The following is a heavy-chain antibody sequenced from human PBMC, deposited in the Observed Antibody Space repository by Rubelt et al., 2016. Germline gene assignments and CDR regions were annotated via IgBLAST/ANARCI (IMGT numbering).Heavy chain of an antibody. V-gene: IGHV3-30*04. D-gene: IGHD6-13*01. CDR1: A. CDR3: ARDRRYSSSRYEEMGDYYYYGMDV. CDR2: ISYDGSNK. J-gene: IGHJ6*02. Sequence: AMHWVRQAPGKGLEWVAVISYDGSNKYYADSVKGRFTISRDNSKNTLYLQMNSLRAEDTAVYYCARDRRYSSSRYEEMGDYYYYGMDVWAKGPRSPSP.